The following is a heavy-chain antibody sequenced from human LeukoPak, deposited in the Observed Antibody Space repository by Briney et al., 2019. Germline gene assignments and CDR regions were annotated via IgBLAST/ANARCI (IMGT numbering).Heavy chain of an antibody. V-gene: IGHV4-59*01. Sequence: SETLSLTCTVSGGSISDYYWNWIRQPPGKGLEWIGYIYYSGSTTYNPSLKSRVTMPVDTAKNQFSLKLRSVTAADTAVYYCARGDFCSKSNCYLRPMDVWGKGTTVAVSS. D-gene: IGHD3-3*01. CDR3: ARGDFCSKSNCYLRPMDV. CDR1: GGSISDYY. J-gene: IGHJ6*03. CDR2: IYYSGST.